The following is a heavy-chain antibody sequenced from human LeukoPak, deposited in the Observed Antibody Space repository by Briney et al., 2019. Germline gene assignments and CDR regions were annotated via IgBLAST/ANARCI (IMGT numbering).Heavy chain of an antibody. J-gene: IGHJ4*02. CDR2: IKQDGNEK. Sequence: SGGSLRLSCAASGFTFSTYWMSWVRQAPGKGLVWVANIKQDGNEKYYVDSVKGRFTISRDNAKISLYLQMNSLRAEDTAVYYCARVSSYGSGSYYNPWIDYWGQGTLVTVSS. D-gene: IGHD3-10*01. CDR1: GFTFSTYW. CDR3: ARVSSYGSGSYYNPWIDY. V-gene: IGHV3-7*01.